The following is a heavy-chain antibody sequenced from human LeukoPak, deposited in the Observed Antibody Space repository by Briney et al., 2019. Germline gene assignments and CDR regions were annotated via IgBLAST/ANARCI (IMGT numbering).Heavy chain of an antibody. CDR1: GYTFTGYY. CDR2: INPNSGGT. J-gene: IGHJ6*03. CDR3: ARARHYYYYYMDV. Sequence: ASVKVSRKASGYTFTGYYMHWVRQAPGQGLEWMGWINPNSGGTNYAQKFQGRVTMTRDTSISTAYMELSRLRSDDTAVYYCARARHYYYYYMDVWGKGTTVTVSS. V-gene: IGHV1-2*02.